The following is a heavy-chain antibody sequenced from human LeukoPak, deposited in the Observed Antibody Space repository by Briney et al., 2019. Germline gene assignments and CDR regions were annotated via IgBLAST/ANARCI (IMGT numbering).Heavy chain of an antibody. V-gene: IGHV4-39*07. D-gene: IGHD3/OR15-3a*01. CDR1: GGSIRSSYYY. J-gene: IGHJ4*02. CDR2: INHSGST. CDR3: ARVWTH. Sequence: SETLSLTCTVSGGSIRSSYYYWGWIRQPPGKGLEWIGEINHSGSTNYNPSLKSRVTISVDTSKNQFSLKLSSVTAADTAVYYCARVWTHWGQGNLVTVSS.